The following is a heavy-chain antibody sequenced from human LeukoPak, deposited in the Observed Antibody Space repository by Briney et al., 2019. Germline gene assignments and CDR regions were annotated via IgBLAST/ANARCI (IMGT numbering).Heavy chain of an antibody. CDR2: TNPKRGVT. V-gene: IGHV1-2*02. Sequence: GASVKVSCKASGYTFTDYYVHWVRQAPGQGLEWMGWTNPKRGVTNSAQKFQGRVTMTRDTSISTIYMELRSLISDDTAAYYCARGVAVTDRARFFDYWGQGTLVTVSS. CDR3: ARGVAVTDRARFFDY. J-gene: IGHJ4*02. CDR1: GYTFTDYY. D-gene: IGHD4-11*01.